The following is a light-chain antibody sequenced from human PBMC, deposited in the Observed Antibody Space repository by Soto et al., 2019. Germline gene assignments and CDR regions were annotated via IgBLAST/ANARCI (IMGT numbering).Light chain of an antibody. J-gene: IGKJ4*01. CDR3: QQRSNWPPAIT. CDR2: DAS. CDR1: QSVSSY. V-gene: IGKV3-11*01. Sequence: EIVLTQSPATLSLSPEERATLSCRASQSVSSYLAWYQQKPGQAPRLLIYDASNRATGIPARFSGSGSGTDFTLTISSLEPEDFAVYYCQQRSNWPPAITFGGGTKVEIK.